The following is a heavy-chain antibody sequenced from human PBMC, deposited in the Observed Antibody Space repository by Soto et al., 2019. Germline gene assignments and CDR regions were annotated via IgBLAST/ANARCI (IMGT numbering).Heavy chain of an antibody. CDR1: GFSFNTFD. V-gene: IGHV3-23*01. D-gene: IGHD2-15*01. CDR2: ISGSGGST. Sequence: EVQVLESGGDLVEPGGSLRLSCAASGFSFNTFDMSWVRQAPGKGLEWVSAISGSGGSTYYADSVKGRFTISRDNSKNTLYLQMNSLRAEDTAVYYCASPLEGGNRDYWGQGTLVTVSS. CDR3: ASPLEGGNRDY. J-gene: IGHJ4*02.